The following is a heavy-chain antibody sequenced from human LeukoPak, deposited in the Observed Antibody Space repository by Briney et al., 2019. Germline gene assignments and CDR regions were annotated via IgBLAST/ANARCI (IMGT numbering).Heavy chain of an antibody. Sequence: ASAKVSCKSSGYTYSGYYMHWVRQARGQGLEGVGWINSNRGDTICAQKFEGRVPMTRDTSIHTAYRELRRLRCDDTAVYYCARFGYDDSSGYYLFDYWGQGTLVTVSS. CDR1: GYTYSGYY. CDR2: INSNRGDT. D-gene: IGHD3-22*01. J-gene: IGHJ4*02. CDR3: ARFGYDDSSGYYLFDY. V-gene: IGHV1-2*02.